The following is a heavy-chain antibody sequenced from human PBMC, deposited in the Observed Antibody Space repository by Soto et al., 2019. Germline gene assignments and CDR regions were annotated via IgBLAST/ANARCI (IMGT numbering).Heavy chain of an antibody. CDR3: ASAAREYYYYGMDV. CDR2: INSDGSST. J-gene: IGHJ6*02. CDR1: GFTFSSYW. Sequence: HPGGSLRLSCAASGFTFSSYWMHWVRQAPGKGLVWVSRINSDGSSTSYADSVKGRFTISRDNSKNTLYLQMNSLRAEDTAVYYCASAAREYYYYGMDVWGQGTTVNVSS. V-gene: IGHV3-74*01.